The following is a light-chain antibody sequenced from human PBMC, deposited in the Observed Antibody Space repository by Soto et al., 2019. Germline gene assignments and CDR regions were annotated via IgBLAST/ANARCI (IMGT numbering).Light chain of an antibody. V-gene: IGKV1-39*01. Sequence: DIQMTQSPSSLSASLGDRVTITCRASQSISTYLNWYQQKPGKAPKLLIYAASNLQSGVPSQFSGSGSGTDFTLTISSLQPEDFASYYCQQTYSTPRTFGQGTKVEI. CDR2: AAS. CDR3: QQTYSTPRT. J-gene: IGKJ1*01. CDR1: QSISTY.